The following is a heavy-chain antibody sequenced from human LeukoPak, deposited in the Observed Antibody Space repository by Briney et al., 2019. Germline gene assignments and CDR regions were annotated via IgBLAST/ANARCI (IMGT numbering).Heavy chain of an antibody. V-gene: IGHV3-15*01. CDR3: TEMNDRDAFRI. CDR2: IKNKHNGGTT. CDR1: GFTFSNAW. D-gene: IGHD5-24*01. J-gene: IGHJ3*02. Sequence: GGSLRLSCAASGFTFSNAWMSWVRQAPGKGLEWVGLIKNKHNGGTTEYAAPVKGRFSISRDNSENTLYLQMNSLKTEDTAMYYCTEMNDRDAFRIRGQGTMVTVSS.